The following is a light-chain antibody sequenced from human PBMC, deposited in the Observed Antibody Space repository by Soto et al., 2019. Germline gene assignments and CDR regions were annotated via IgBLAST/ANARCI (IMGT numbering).Light chain of an antibody. J-gene: IGKJ2*01. V-gene: IGKV1-39*01. CDR3: QQSSGIPYT. CDR2: AAS. CDR1: QTISTY. Sequence: DIQMTQSPSSLSASVGDRVTIPCRASQTISTYLNWYQQNPGKAPKLLIYAASSLQSGVPPRFSGSGSGTDFTLTISSLQPEDFATYYCQQSSGIPYTFGQGTKLEIK.